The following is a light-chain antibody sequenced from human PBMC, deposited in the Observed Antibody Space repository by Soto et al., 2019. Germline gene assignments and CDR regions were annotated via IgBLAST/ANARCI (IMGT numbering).Light chain of an antibody. J-gene: IGKJ1*01. CDR1: QSLLHSNGYYY. CDR2: LVS. Sequence: EIVMTQSPLSLPVTPGEPASISCRSSQSLLHSNGYYYLDWYLQKPGQSPQLLIYLVSNRASGVPDRFSGSGSGTDFTLKISRVEAEDVGVYYYMQGLQAPLTFGQGTKVEIK. CDR3: MQGLQAPLT. V-gene: IGKV2-28*01.